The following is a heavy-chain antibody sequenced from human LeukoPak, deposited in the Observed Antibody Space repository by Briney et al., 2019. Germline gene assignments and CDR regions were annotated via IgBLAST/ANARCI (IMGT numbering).Heavy chain of an antibody. Sequence: SQTLSLTCTVSGGSISSGGYYWSWIRQHPGKGLEWIGYIYYSGSTYYNPSLKSRVTISVDTSKNQFSLKLSSVTAADTAVCYCARSLVVTAIGDWFDPWGQGTLVTVSS. J-gene: IGHJ5*02. CDR2: IYYSGST. CDR3: ARSLVVTAIGDWFDP. CDR1: GGSISSGGYY. D-gene: IGHD2-21*02. V-gene: IGHV4-31*03.